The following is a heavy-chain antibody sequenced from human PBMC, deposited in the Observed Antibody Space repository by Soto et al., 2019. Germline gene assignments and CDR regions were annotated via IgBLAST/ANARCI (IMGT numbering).Heavy chain of an antibody. D-gene: IGHD4-17*01. CDR1: GYTFTSYG. CDR3: ARDRYNGDSDWFDP. Sequence: ASVKVSCKASGYTFTSYGISWVRQAPGQGLEWMGWISAYNGNTNYAQKLQGRVTMTTDTSTSTAYMELSSLRSEDTAVYYCARDRYNGDSDWFDPWGQGTLVTVSS. J-gene: IGHJ5*02. V-gene: IGHV1-18*01. CDR2: ISAYNGNT.